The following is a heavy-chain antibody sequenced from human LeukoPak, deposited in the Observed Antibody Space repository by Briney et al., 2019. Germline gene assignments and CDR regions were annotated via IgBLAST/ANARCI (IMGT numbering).Heavy chain of an antibody. V-gene: IGHV3-48*01. J-gene: IGHJ3*02. D-gene: IGHD5-24*01. CDR1: GFTFSSYS. Sequence: GGSLRLSCAASGFTFSSYSMNWVRQAPGKGLEWVSYISSSSSTIYYADSVKGRFTISRDNAKNSLYLQMNSLRAEDTAVYYCAREMATSLGAFDIWGQGTVVTVSS. CDR2: ISSSSSTI. CDR3: AREMATSLGAFDI.